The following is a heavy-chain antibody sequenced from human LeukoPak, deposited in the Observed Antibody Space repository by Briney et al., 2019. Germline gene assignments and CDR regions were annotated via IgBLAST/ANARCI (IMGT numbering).Heavy chain of an antibody. Sequence: GGSLRLSCAASGFTFSSYAMSWVRQAPGKGLEWVSVISNGGAGTYYADSVKGRFTISRDNSKSTLYLQMSSLRAEDTAVYYCAKDHGTNVYDPFDYWGQGTLVTVSS. CDR2: ISNGGAGT. V-gene: IGHV3-23*01. CDR3: AKDHGTNVYDPFDY. D-gene: IGHD2-8*01. CDR1: GFTFSSYA. J-gene: IGHJ4*02.